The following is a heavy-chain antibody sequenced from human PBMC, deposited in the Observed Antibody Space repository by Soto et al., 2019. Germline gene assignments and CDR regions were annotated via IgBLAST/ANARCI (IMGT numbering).Heavy chain of an antibody. CDR2: VHYSGST. CDR3: ARRDYSTSSLGPFDY. J-gene: IGHJ4*02. CDR1: GGSISSHY. D-gene: IGHD6-6*01. V-gene: IGHV4-59*11. Sequence: PSVTLSLTCVASGGSISSHYGSWIRQTTVSGQEWIGFVHYSGSTNYSPSLKSRFTMSIDTSKNQFSLNLSSVTAADTAFYFCARRDYSTSSLGPFDYWGQGILVSV.